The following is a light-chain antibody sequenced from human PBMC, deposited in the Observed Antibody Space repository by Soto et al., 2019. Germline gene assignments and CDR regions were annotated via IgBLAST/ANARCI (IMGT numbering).Light chain of an antibody. V-gene: IGKV1-13*02. CDR3: QQFNSYPAVAYT. Sequence: AIQLTQSPSSLSASVGDRVTITCRASQGISSALAWYQQKPGKAPKLLIYDASSLESGVPSSFSGSGSGTEFTLTISSLQPEDVATYYCQQFNSYPAVAYTFGQGTKLEIK. CDR1: QGISSA. CDR2: DAS. J-gene: IGKJ2*01.